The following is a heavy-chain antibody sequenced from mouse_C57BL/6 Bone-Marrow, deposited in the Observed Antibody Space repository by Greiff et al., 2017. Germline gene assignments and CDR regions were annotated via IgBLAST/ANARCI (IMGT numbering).Heavy chain of an antibody. D-gene: IGHD1-3*01. V-gene: IGHV14-3*01. CDR3: ARQDGKGVLFDY. Sequence: VQLQQSVAELVRPGALVKFSCTASGFNLKNTYMHWVKQKPEQGLEWIGRIDPANGNTKYAPKFQGKATITADTSSSTAYLQLSSLTSEDTAIYYCARQDGKGVLFDYWGQGTTLTVSS. CDR2: IDPANGNT. J-gene: IGHJ2*01. CDR1: GFNLKNTY.